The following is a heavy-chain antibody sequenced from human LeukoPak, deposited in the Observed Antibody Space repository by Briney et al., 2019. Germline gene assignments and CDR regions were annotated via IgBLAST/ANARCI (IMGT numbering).Heavy chain of an antibody. Sequence: GGSLRLSCAASGFTFSNYDMSWVRQAPGKGLEWVSTIRESGAATYYADSVKGRFTISRDNSKNTLYLQMNSLTAEDTAIYYCAKATGTLGNWGQGTLVTVSS. V-gene: IGHV3-23*01. J-gene: IGHJ4*02. CDR3: AKATGTLGN. CDR2: IRESGAAT. D-gene: IGHD1-1*01. CDR1: GFTFSNYD.